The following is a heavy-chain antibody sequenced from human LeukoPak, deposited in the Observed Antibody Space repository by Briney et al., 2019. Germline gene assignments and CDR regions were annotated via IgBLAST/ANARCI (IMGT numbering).Heavy chain of an antibody. CDR3: ARAGGRYSGSPY. CDR2: ISFSGNSI. D-gene: IGHD1-26*01. Sequence: GGSLRLSCAASGFIFSDYEMNWVRQAPGKGLEWVSYISFSGNSIYYADSVKGRFTISRDNAKNSLYLQMNSLRADDTAVYYCARAGGRYSGSPYWGQGTLVTVSS. V-gene: IGHV3-48*03. J-gene: IGHJ4*02. CDR1: GFIFSDYE.